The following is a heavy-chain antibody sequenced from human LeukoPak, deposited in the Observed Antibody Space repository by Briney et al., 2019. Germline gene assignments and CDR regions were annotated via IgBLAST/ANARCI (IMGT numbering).Heavy chain of an antibody. CDR1: GGSISSGSYY. J-gene: IGHJ3*02. V-gene: IGHV4-61*02. CDR3: ARQRYYYGSGSYYNALSAFDI. CDR2: IYTSGST. Sequence: SQTLSLTCTVSGGSISSGSYYWSWIRQPAGKGLEWIGRIYTSGSTNYNPSLKSRVTISVDTSKNQFSLKLSSVTAADTAVYYCARQRYYYGSGSYYNALSAFDIWGQGTMVTVSS. D-gene: IGHD3-10*01.